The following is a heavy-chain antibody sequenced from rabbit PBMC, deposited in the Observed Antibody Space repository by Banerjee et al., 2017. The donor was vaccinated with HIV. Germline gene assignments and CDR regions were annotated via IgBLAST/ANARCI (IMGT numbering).Heavy chain of an antibody. D-gene: IGHD6-1*01. CDR2: IYSTSGTT. CDR1: GFSLNNNYV. J-gene: IGHJ3*01. CDR3: ARGIPYGFAGDAYPPYAMDL. V-gene: IGHV1S45*01. Sequence: QEQLEESGGGLVKPEGSLTLTCKASGFSLNNNYVMRWVRQAPGKGLEWIASIYSTSGTTYYATWAKGRFTISKTSSAAVTLQMTSLTAADTATYFCARGIPYGFAGDAYPPYAMDLWGQGTLVTVS.